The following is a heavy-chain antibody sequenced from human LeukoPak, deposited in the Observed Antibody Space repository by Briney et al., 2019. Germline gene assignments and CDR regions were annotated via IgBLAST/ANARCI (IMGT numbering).Heavy chain of an antibody. Sequence: PGGSLRLSCAASGFTFSSYAMSWVRQAPGKGLEWVSAISGSGGSTYYADSVKGRFTISRDNSKNTLYLQMNSLRAEDTAVYYCANDFSQPLHCSGGSCYALAAGWGQGTLVTVSS. CDR2: ISGSGGST. V-gene: IGHV3-23*01. D-gene: IGHD2-15*01. CDR1: GFTFSSYA. J-gene: IGHJ4*02. CDR3: ANDFSQPLHCSGGSCYALAAG.